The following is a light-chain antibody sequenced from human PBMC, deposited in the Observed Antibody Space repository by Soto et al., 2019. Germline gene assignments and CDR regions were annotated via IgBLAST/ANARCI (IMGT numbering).Light chain of an antibody. CDR2: GAS. V-gene: IGKV3-20*01. J-gene: IGKJ3*01. Sequence: IVLTQSPGTLSLSPGERATLSCRASQIVTSSYLAWYQQKPGQAPRLLIYGASSTATGIPDRFSGSGSGTDFTLTISRLEPEDFAVYYCQQYGSFPLTFGPGTKVDI. CDR3: QQYGSFPLT. CDR1: QIVTSSY.